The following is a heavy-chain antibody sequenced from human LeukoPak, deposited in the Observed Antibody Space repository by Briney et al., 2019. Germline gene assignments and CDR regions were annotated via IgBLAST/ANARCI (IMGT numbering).Heavy chain of an antibody. CDR2: IWRDGGKK. CDR1: GFTFSSYG. J-gene: IGHJ6*03. Sequence: PGRSLRLSCAASGFTFSSYGMHWVRQAPGKGLEGVASIWRDGGKKYYADSVKGRFTISRANSKNTVSLQMSSLRAEDTAVYYCAKDGPEIVNAYYYYMDVWGRGTTVTVSS. V-gene: IGHV3-33*06. CDR3: AKDGPEIVNAYYYYMDV. D-gene: IGHD5-24*01.